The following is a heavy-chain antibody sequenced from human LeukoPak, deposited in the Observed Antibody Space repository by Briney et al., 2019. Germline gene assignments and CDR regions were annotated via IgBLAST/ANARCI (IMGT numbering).Heavy chain of an antibody. CDR3: ARVTGSSGWYGDYYYYMDV. J-gene: IGHJ6*03. CDR2: TYTGGST. D-gene: IGHD6-19*01. CDR1: GGSISSYD. Sequence: SETLSLTCTVSGGSISSYDWSWIRQPAGKGLEWIGRTYTGGSTNYNPSLKSRVTMSVDMSKNQFSLKLSSMIAADTAVYYCARVTGSSGWYGDYYYYMDVWGKGTTVTVSS. V-gene: IGHV4-4*07.